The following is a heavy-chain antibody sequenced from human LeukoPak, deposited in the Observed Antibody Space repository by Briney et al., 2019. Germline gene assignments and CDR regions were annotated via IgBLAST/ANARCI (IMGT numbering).Heavy chain of an antibody. CDR2: IIPLFGTA. J-gene: IGHJ4*02. CDR3: AKDMDVGDYGSGDYFDY. CDR1: GGTFNNYA. V-gene: IGHV1-69*13. Sequence: GASVKVSCKASGGTFNNYAISWVRQAPGQGLEWMGGIIPLFGTADYAQKFQGRVTITADESTSTAYMELSSLRLEDTAVYYCAKDMDVGDYGSGDYFDYCGQGTLVTVSS. D-gene: IGHD3-10*01.